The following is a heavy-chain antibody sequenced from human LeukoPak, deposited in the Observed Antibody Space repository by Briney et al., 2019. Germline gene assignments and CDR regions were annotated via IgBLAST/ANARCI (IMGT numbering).Heavy chain of an antibody. CDR3: AKGAKGEQWLY. CDR2: ISGSGSVT. CDR1: GFTFSTFSNYG. V-gene: IGHV3-23*01. D-gene: IGHD6-19*01. J-gene: IGHJ4*02. Sequence: GGTLRLSCAASGFTFSTFSNYGMSWVRQAPGKGLEWVSTISGSGSVTWYADCVKGRFTISRDNSRNTLYLQMNSLRAEDTAVYYCAKGAKGEQWLYWGQGTLVTVSS.